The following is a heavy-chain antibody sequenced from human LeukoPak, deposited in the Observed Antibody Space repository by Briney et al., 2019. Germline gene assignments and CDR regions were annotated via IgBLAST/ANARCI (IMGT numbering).Heavy chain of an antibody. CDR1: GFMFSSNW. J-gene: IGHJ4*02. V-gene: IGHV3-7*03. Sequence: AGGSLRLSCAASGFMFSSNWMSWVRLAPGKGLEWVANIKEDGTETYYVDSVKGRFTISRDNAKNSLYLQMNSLRVEDTAVYYCAKEGRSLQTYWGQGTLVTVFS. CDR2: IKEDGTET. D-gene: IGHD5-24*01. CDR3: AKEGRSLQTY.